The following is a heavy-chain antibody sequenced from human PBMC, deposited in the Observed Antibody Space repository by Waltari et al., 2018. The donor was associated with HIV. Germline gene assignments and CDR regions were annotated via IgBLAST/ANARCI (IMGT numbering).Heavy chain of an antibody. CDR3: TLGSPDYWYFAL. Sequence: VQVLESGGGLILPGGSVTICGPVPAMGWGGAGRHWVRQAPIQGPECSGRLASRRNNFAPIFTWALEGRSNISRHDSENTTCLHFSKLTVEDTAIYYCTLGSPDYWYFALWGRGTLVTVSS. V-gene: IGHV3-73*02. D-gene: IGHD6-19*01. CDR1: AMGWGGAG. CDR2: LASRRNNFAP. J-gene: IGHJ2*01.